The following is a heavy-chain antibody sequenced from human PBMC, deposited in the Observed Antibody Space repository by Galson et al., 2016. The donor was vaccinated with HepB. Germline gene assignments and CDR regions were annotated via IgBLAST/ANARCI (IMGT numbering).Heavy chain of an antibody. J-gene: IGHJ5*02. CDR3: AKDSVITLHYWFDP. D-gene: IGHD3-10*01. CDR1: GFTFDDYA. CDR2: ISWNSGSI. Sequence: SLRLSCAASGFTFDDYAMHWVRQAPGKGLEWVSGISWNSGSIGYADSVKGRFTISRDNAKNSLYPQMNSLRAEDTALYYCAKDSVITLHYWFDPWGQGTLVTVSS. V-gene: IGHV3-9*01.